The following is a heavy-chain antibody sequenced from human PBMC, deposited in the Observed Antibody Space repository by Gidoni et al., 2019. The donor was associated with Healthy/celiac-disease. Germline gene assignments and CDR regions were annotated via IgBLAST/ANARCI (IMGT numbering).Heavy chain of an antibody. D-gene: IGHD5-12*01. CDR2: IKQDGSEK. Sequence: EVQLVESGGGLVQPGGSLRLSCAASGFPFSSYWMSWVRQAPGKGLEWVANIKQDGSEKYYVDSVKGRFTISRDNAKNSLYLQMNSLRAEDTAVYYCAREWLRLGDAFDIWGQGTMVTVSS. CDR3: AREWLRLGDAFDI. V-gene: IGHV3-7*04. CDR1: GFPFSSYW. J-gene: IGHJ3*02.